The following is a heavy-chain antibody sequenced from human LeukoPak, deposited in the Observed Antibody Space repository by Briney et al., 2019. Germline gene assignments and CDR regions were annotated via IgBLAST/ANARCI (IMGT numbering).Heavy chain of an antibody. CDR3: ARLSIAVAGALDY. V-gene: IGHV4-59*08. Sequence: SETLSLTCTVSGGSISSYYWSWIRKPPGKGLEWIGYIYYSGSTNYNPSLKSRVTISVDTSKNQFSLKLSSVTAADTAVYYCARLSIAVAGALDYWGQGTLVTVSS. D-gene: IGHD6-19*01. J-gene: IGHJ4*02. CDR1: GGSISSYY. CDR2: IYYSGST.